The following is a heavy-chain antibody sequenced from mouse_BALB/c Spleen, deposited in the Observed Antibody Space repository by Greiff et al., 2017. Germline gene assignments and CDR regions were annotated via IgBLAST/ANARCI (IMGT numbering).Heavy chain of an antibody. CDR1: GFTFSSYT. CDR3: ARQSQLGTY. Sequence: DVQLVESGGGLVQPGGSLKLSCAASGFTFSSYTMSWVRQTPEKRLEWVAYISNGGGSTYYPDTVKGRFTISRDNAKNTLYLQMSSLKSEDTAMYYCARQSQLGTYWGQGTLVTVSA. J-gene: IGHJ3*01. CDR2: ISNGGGST. D-gene: IGHD3-3*01. V-gene: IGHV5-12-2*01.